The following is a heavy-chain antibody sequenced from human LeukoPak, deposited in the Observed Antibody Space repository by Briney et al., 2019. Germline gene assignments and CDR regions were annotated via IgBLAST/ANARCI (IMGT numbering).Heavy chain of an antibody. Sequence: ASVKVSCKASGYTFTDYDINWVRQATGQGLEWMGWMNPNSGVTGYAQKFQGRVSMTRDTSVSTAYMELSSLRSEDTAVYFCARGPIYPKSGDYPNYSFDYWGQGTLVTVSS. CDR3: ARGPIYPKSGDYPNYSFDY. V-gene: IGHV1-8*01. D-gene: IGHD1-26*01. CDR2: MNPNSGVT. CDR1: GYTFTDYD. J-gene: IGHJ4*02.